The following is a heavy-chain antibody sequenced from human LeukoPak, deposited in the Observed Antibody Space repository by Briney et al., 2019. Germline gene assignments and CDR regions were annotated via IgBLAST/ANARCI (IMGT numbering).Heavy chain of an antibody. CDR3: ARDVRYGDYAGWFDP. D-gene: IGHD4-17*01. CDR2: ISPTSSNI. CDR1: GFTFRDYS. J-gene: IGHJ5*02. Sequence: GGSLRLSCAASGFTFRDYSMNWVRQAPGKGPERVSYISPTSSNIFYVDSVKGRFTISRDNAKNSLYLQMNSLRAEDTAVYYCARDVRYGDYAGWFDPWGQGTLVTVSS. V-gene: IGHV3-48*04.